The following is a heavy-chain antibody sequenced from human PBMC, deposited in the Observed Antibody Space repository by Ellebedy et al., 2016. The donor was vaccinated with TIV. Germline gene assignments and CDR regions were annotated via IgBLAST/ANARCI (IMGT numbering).Heavy chain of an antibody. V-gene: IGHV3-48*04. CDR3: ARDGAYYDFWNGYYALHPSNMDV. D-gene: IGHD3-3*01. Sequence: GGSLRLSCAASGFTISSYAMSWVRQAPGKGLEWVSYISSSSNTIYYADSVKGRFTISRDNAKNSLYLQMNSLRAEDTAMYYCARDGAYYDFWNGYYALHPSNMDVWGQGTTVTVSS. CDR1: GFTISSYA. J-gene: IGHJ6*02. CDR2: ISSSSNTI.